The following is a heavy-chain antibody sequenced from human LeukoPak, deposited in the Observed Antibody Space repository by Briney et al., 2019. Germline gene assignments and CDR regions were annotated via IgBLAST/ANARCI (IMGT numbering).Heavy chain of an antibody. J-gene: IGHJ6*03. CDR3: ARDTDCSSTSCFPYYYYYMDV. D-gene: IGHD2-2*01. V-gene: IGHV4-4*07. CDR2: IYTSGST. Sequence: PSETLSLTCTVFGGSISSYYWSWIRQPAGKGLEWIGRIYTSGSTNYNPSLKSRVTMSVDTSKNQFSLKLSSVTAADTAVYYCARDTDCSSTSCFPYYYYYMDVWGKGTTVTVSS. CDR1: GGSISSYY.